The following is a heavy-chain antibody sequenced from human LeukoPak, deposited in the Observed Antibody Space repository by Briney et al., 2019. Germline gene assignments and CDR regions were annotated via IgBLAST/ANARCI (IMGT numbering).Heavy chain of an antibody. CDR3: ARDPIPPGDYDFWSGHIRLGWFDP. V-gene: IGHV4-34*01. J-gene: IGHJ5*02. CDR1: GGSFSGYY. D-gene: IGHD3-3*01. CDR2: INHSGST. Sequence: PSETLSLTCAVYGGSFSGYYWSWIRQPPGKGLEWIGEINHSGSTNYNPSLKSRVTISVDTSKNQFSLKLSSVTAADTAVYYCARDPIPPGDYDFWSGHIRLGWFDPWGQGTLVTVSS.